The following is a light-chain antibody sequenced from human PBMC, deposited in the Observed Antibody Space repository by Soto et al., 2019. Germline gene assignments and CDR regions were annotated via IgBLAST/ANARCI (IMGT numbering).Light chain of an antibody. Sequence: QSVLTQPASVSGSPGQSITISCTGSSSDAGGYNYVSWYQQHPGKAPKLMIYEVSNRPSGLSNRFSGSKSGNTASLTISGLQAEDEADYYCSSYTSSSTLEVFGGGTKLTVL. CDR2: EVS. V-gene: IGLV2-14*01. J-gene: IGLJ3*02. CDR1: SSDAGGYNY. CDR3: SSYTSSSTLEV.